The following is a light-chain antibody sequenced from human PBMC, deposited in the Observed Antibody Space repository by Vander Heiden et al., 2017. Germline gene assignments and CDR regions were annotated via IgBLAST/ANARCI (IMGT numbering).Light chain of an antibody. CDR3: QQYYSTPRT. CDR1: QSVLYSSNNKNF. CDR2: WAS. Sequence: DIVMTQSPDSLAASLGERATINCKSSQSVLYSSNNKNFLAWYQQKPGQPPKLLLYWASTRESGVPDRFSGSGSGTDFTLTISSLQAEDVAVYYCQQYYSTPRTFGQETKVEIK. V-gene: IGKV4-1*01. J-gene: IGKJ1*01.